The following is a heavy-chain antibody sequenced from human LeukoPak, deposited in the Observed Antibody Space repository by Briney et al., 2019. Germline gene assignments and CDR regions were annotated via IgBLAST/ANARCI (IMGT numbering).Heavy chain of an antibody. CDR3: ARELTWHYYEY. D-gene: IGHD2-21*02. J-gene: IGHJ4*02. V-gene: IGHV3-53*01. CDR2: IFSGGNT. CDR1: GFTVSTSY. Sequence: GGSLRLSCAASGFTVSTSYMSWVRQAPGKGLEWVSTIFSGGNTYYPDSVKGRFTISRDHSENTLYLQMNSLRVEDTAVYFCARELTWHYYEYWGQGTLVTVSS.